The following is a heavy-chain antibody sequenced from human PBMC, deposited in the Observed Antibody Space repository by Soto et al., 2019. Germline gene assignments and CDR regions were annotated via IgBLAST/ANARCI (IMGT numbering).Heavy chain of an antibody. CDR1: GFTFSSYG. Sequence: GGSLRLSCAVSGFTFSSYGMHWVRQAPGKGLEWVSYISGGSKSIYYAASVKGRFTISRDNAKNSLYLEMNSLRDEDTAVYSCVRDSRRGYGMDVWGPGTTVTVSS. V-gene: IGHV3-48*02. CDR2: ISGGSKSI. J-gene: IGHJ6*02. CDR3: VRDSRRGYGMDV. D-gene: IGHD3-10*01.